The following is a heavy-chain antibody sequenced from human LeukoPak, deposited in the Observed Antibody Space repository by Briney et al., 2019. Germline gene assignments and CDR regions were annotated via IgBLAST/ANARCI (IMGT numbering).Heavy chain of an antibody. CDR3: ARVLWELLRSDAFDI. Sequence: PGGSLRLSCAASGFTVSSNYMSWARQAPGKGLEWVSVIYSGGSTYYADSVKGRFTISRHNSKNTLYLQMNSLRAEDTAVYYCARVLWELLRSDAFDIWGQGTMVTVSS. CDR2: IYSGGST. D-gene: IGHD1-26*01. CDR1: GFTVSSNY. J-gene: IGHJ3*02. V-gene: IGHV3-53*04.